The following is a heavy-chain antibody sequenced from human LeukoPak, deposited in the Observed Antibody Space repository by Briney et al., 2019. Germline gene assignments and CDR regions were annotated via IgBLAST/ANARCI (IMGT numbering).Heavy chain of an antibody. CDR3: ARDSLREGLDY. J-gene: IGHJ4*02. CDR2: IYYSGST. CDR1: GGSISNYY. V-gene: IGHV4-59*06. D-gene: IGHD3-22*01. Sequence: SETLSLTCTVSGGSISNYYWSWIRQHPGKGLEWIGYIYYSGSTYYNPSLKSRVTISVDTSKNQFSLKLSSVTAADTTVYYCARDSLREGLDYWGQGTLVTVSS.